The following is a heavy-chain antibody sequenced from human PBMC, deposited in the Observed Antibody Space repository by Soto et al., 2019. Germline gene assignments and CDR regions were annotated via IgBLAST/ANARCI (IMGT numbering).Heavy chain of an antibody. V-gene: IGHV3-23*01. Sequence: GGSLRLSCAASGFTFSSYAMSWVRQAPGKGLEWVSAISGSGGSTYYANSVKGRFTISRDNSKNTLYLQMNSLRAEDTAVYYCAKVGLVLGWHDAFDIWGQGTMVTVSS. CDR2: ISGSGGST. J-gene: IGHJ3*02. CDR3: AKVGLVLGWHDAFDI. D-gene: IGHD6-19*01. CDR1: GFTFSSYA.